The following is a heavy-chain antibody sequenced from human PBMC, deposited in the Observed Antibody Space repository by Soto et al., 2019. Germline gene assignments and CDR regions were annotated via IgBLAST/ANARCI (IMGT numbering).Heavy chain of an antibody. D-gene: IGHD6-13*01. Sequence: VGSLRLSCAASGFTVSSNYMSWVRQAPGKGLEWVSVIYSGGSTYYADSVKGRFTISRDNSKNTLYLQMNSLRAEDTALYYCARDALGTFRIAAAGSWFDPWGQGTLVTVSS. V-gene: IGHV3-53*01. CDR2: IYSGGST. J-gene: IGHJ5*02. CDR3: ARDALGTFRIAAAGSWFDP. CDR1: GFTVSSNY.